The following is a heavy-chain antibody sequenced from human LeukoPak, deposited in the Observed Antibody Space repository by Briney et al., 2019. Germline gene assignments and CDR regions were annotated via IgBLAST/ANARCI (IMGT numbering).Heavy chain of an antibody. CDR2: ISAYNGNT. V-gene: IGHV1-18*01. CDR3: ARDPGFRLGIHFDY. Sequence: ASVKASCKASGYTFTSYGISWVRQAPGQGLEGRGGISAYNGNTNYAQKLQGRVTMTTDTSTSTDYMELRSLRSDDTAVYYCARDPGFRLGIHFDYWGQGTLVTVSS. J-gene: IGHJ4*02. D-gene: IGHD7-27*01. CDR1: GYTFTSYG.